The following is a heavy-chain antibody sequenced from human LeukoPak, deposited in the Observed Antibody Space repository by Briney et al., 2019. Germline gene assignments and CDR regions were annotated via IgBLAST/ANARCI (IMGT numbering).Heavy chain of an antibody. Sequence: PSETLSLTCTVSGGSISSYYWSWIRQPPGKGLKWIGYIYYSGSTNYNPSLKSRVTISVDTSKNQFSLKLSSVTAADTAVYYCARHATTHYDILTGYYSPKYFQHWGQGTLVTVSS. CDR1: GGSISSYY. D-gene: IGHD3-9*01. CDR3: ARHATTHYDILTGYYSPKYFQH. CDR2: IYYSGST. J-gene: IGHJ1*01. V-gene: IGHV4-59*08.